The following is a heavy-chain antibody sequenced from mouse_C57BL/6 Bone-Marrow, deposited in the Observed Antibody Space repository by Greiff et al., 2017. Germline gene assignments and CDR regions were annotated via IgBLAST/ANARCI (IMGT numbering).Heavy chain of an antibody. D-gene: IGHD1-1*01. V-gene: IGHV5-4*01. CDR1: GFTFSSYA. CDR3: ARDRYYGSRGDY. CDR2: ISDGGSYT. J-gene: IGHJ2*01. Sequence: EVKLVESGGGLVKPGGSLKLSCAASGFTFSSYAMSWVRQTPEKRLEWVATISDGGSYTYYPDNVKGRFTISRDNAKNNLYLQMSHLKSEDTAMYYCARDRYYGSRGDYWGQGTTLTVSS.